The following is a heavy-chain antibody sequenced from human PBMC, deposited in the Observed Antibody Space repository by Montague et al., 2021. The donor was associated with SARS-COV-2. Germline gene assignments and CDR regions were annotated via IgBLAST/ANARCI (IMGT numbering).Heavy chain of an antibody. D-gene: IGHD2-2*01. CDR3: ARHLAISGPAAVSDY. CDR2: IYYSGST. CDR1: GGSISSYY. J-gene: IGHJ4*02. V-gene: IGHV4-59*08. Sequence: SETLSLTCTVSGGSISSYYWSWIRQPPGKGPEWIGYIYYSGSTNYNPSLKSRVTISVDTSKNQFSLKLSSVTAADTAIYYCARHLAISGPAAVSDYWGQGTLVTISS.